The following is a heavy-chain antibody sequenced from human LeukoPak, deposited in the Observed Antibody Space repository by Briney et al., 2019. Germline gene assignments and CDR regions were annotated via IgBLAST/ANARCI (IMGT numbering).Heavy chain of an antibody. V-gene: IGHV1-46*01. J-gene: IGHJ5*02. D-gene: IGHD3-10*01. CDR2: INPSDGSI. Sequence: GASVKVSCKASGYTFTSYWIQWVRQAPGQGLEWMGLINPSDGSIAYAHRFQGRVTMTRDTSTSIVYMDLSSLRSEDTAVYYCVRDGEGVAISVNYWFDPWGQGTLVTVSS. CDR1: GYTFTSYW. CDR3: VRDGEGVAISVNYWFDP.